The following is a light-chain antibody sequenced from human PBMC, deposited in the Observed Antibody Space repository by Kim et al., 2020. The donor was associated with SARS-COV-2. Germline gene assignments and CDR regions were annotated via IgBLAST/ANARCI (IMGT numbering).Light chain of an antibody. CDR1: QSISSY. CDR3: QQSYSTLIFT. V-gene: IGKV1-39*01. J-gene: IGKJ3*01. CDR2: AAS. Sequence: SVGDRGTLPCRASQSISSYVNWYQQKPGKAPKLLIYAASSLQSWVPSRFSGSGSGTDFTLTISSLQPEDFATYYCQQSYSTLIFTFGPGTKVDIK.